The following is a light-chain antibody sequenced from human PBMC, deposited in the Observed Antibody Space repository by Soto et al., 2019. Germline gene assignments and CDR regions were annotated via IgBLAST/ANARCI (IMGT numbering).Light chain of an antibody. J-gene: IGLJ1*01. CDR1: SNDIGAYNY. V-gene: IGLV2-8*01. CDR2: EVF. Sequence: QSALTQPTAASGSPGQSVTISCTGTSNDIGAYNYVSWYQQRPGKAPKLLIYEVFRRPSGVPDRFSASKSGNTASLTVSGLQPEDEADYYCSSYAGRETGVFGTGTKLTVL. CDR3: SSYAGRETGV.